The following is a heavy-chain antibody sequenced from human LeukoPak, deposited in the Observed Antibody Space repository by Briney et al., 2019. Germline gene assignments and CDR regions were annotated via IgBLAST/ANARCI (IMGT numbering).Heavy chain of an antibody. CDR1: GHTFTGYY. V-gene: IGHV1-2*02. Sequence: ASVKVSCKASGHTFTGYYMHWVRQAPGQGLEWMGWINPNSDGTNYAQKFQGRVTMTRDTSISTAYMELSRLRSDDTAVYYCAREVDYYDSSGYYYYYYGMDVWGQGTTVTVSS. D-gene: IGHD3-22*01. CDR2: INPNSDGT. CDR3: AREVDYYDSSGYYYYYYGMDV. J-gene: IGHJ6*02.